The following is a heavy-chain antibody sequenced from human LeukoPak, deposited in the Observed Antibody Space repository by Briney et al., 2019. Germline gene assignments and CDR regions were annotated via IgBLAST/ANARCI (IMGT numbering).Heavy chain of an antibody. J-gene: IGHJ3*02. CDR2: IYSGGST. V-gene: IGHV3-66*01. D-gene: IGHD6-13*01. CDR3: ARRMVGGAAAFAFDI. Sequence: GGSLRLSCAASGFTVSSNYMSWVRQAPGKGLEWVSVIYSGGSTYYADSVKGRFTISRDNSKNTLYLQMNSLRAEDTAVYYCARRMVGGAAAFAFDIWGQGTMVTVSS. CDR1: GFTVSSNY.